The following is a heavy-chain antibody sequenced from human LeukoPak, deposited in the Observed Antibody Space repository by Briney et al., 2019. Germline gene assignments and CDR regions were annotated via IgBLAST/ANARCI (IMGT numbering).Heavy chain of an antibody. CDR3: ARAPDSSGYYYYFDY. J-gene: IGHJ4*02. D-gene: IGHD3-22*01. Sequence: GGSLRLSCGASGFTFSRSAMNWVRQAPGQGLEWVAIISYGGNNQYYAESVKGRFTISRDNTKNTAYLQMNSLRPEDTAVYYCARAPDSSGYYYYFDYWGQGALVTVSS. CDR2: ISYGGNNQ. V-gene: IGHV3-30-3*01. CDR1: GFTFSRSA.